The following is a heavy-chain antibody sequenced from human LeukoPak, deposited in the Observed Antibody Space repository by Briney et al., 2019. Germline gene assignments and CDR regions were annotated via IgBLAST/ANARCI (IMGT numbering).Heavy chain of an antibody. D-gene: IGHD4-17*01. Sequence: ASVKVSCKASGYTFTSYGISWVRQAPGQGLEWMGWISAYNGNTNYAQKLRGRVTMTTDTSTSTAYMELRSLRSDDTAVYYCARAIGRDGDYRYYYYYMDVWGKGTTVTVSS. CDR2: ISAYNGNT. CDR1: GYTFTSYG. CDR3: ARAIGRDGDYRYYYYYMDV. J-gene: IGHJ6*03. V-gene: IGHV1-18*01.